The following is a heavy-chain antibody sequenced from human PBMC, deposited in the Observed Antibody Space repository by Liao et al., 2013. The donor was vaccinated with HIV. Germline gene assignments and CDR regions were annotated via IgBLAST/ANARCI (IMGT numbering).Heavy chain of an antibody. CDR2: RYYSGRT. J-gene: IGHJ2*01. V-gene: IGHV4-39*07. CDR3: ARSTVDYSYFDL. CDR1: GGSISSTSYY. Sequence: QLQLQESGPGLVKPSETLSLSCTVSGGSISSTSYYWGWIRQPPGKGLEWIGSRYYSGRTYNNPSLKSRVTISIDTSKKQLSLKLSSVTAADTAVYYCARSTVDYSYFDLWGRGTLVTVSS. D-gene: IGHD4-11*01.